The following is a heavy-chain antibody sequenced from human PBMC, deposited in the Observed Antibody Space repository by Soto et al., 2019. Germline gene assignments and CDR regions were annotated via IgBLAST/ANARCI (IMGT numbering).Heavy chain of an antibody. V-gene: IGHV4-39*01. Sequence: QVQLQESGPRLVKPSETLSVICTVSGDSISSSDYYWGWVRQPPGKGLDWLGSFHYSEDSYYNPSLRSRVTISADASPNQISLKLTSVTAADTAVYYCARSRGTRKRNAFDVWGQGTRLTVSS. CDR2: FHYSEDS. J-gene: IGHJ3*01. CDR1: GDSISSSDYY. CDR3: ARSRGTRKRNAFDV. D-gene: IGHD1-1*01.